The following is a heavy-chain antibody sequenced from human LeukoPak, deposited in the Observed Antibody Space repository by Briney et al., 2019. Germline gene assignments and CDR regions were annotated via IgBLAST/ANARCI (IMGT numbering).Heavy chain of an antibody. J-gene: IGHJ5*02. Sequence: TGGSLRLSCAASGFTFSSYAMSWVRQAPGKGLEWVSAISGSGGSTYYADSVKGRFTISRDNSKNTLYLQMNSLRAEDTAVYYCAKSGGYYGSGSYARFDPWGQGTLVTVSS. CDR1: GFTFSSYA. CDR3: AKSGGYYGSGSYARFDP. V-gene: IGHV3-23*01. D-gene: IGHD3-10*01. CDR2: ISGSGGST.